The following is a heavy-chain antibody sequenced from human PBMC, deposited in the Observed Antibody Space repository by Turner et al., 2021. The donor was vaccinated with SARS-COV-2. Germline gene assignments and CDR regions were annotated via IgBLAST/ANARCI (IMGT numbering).Heavy chain of an antibody. V-gene: IGHV1-18*01. CDR1: GYTFDTYG. CDR3: ARGSVWFDDLRENAFDV. Sequence: QVQLVQSGSEVKKPAASVKVSCKAVGYTFDTYGVVWVGQAPGQGREWMGWIGGNNGNRNYAQSLQGRVSMATDTATNTAYMELRSRTATDTDVDVCARGSVWFDDLRENAFDVWGQGTLVTVSS. D-gene: IGHD3-16*01. CDR2: IGGNNGNR. J-gene: IGHJ3*01.